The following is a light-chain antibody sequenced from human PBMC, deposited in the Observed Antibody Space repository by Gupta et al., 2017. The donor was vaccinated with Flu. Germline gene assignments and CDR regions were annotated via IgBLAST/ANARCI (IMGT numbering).Light chain of an antibody. CDR1: TLSTQY. V-gene: IGLV3-25*03. Sequence: SELTQPPSVSVSPGQTATITCSGDTLSTQYTYWYQQKPGQAPVLVIFKDTERPSGIPERFSASNSGTTDTLTIRGVQAEDEAAYYCQSADNSGTYVVFGGGTKLTV. CDR3: QSADNSGTYVV. J-gene: IGLJ3*02. CDR2: KDT.